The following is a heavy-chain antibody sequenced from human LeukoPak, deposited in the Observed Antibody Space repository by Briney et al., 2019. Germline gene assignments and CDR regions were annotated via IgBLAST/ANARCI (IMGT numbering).Heavy chain of an antibody. CDR1: GGSISSYY. CDR3: ASWDPLGLQPGRRWYYFDY. J-gene: IGHJ4*02. Sequence: PSETLSLTCTVSGGSISSYYWSWIRQPPGKGLEWIGYIYYSGSTNYNPSLKSRVTISVDTSKDQFSLKLSSVTAADTAVYYCASWDPLGLQPGRRWYYFDYWGQGTLVTVSS. CDR2: IYYSGST. V-gene: IGHV4-59*08. D-gene: IGHD5-24*01.